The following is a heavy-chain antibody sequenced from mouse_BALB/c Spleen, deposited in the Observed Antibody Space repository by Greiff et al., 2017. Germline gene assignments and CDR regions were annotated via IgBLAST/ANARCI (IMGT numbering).Heavy chain of an antibody. J-gene: IGHJ4*01. V-gene: IGHV5-6*01. CDR1: GFTFSSYG. CDR3: ARQGGNYGSDAMDY. Sequence: EVKLVESGGDLVKPGGSLKLSCAASGFTFSSYGMSWVRQTPDKRLEWVATISSGGSYTYYPDSVKGRFTISRDNAKNTLYLQMSSLKSEDTAMYYCARQGGNYGSDAMDYWGQGTSVTVSS. CDR2: ISSGGSYT. D-gene: IGHD2-1*01.